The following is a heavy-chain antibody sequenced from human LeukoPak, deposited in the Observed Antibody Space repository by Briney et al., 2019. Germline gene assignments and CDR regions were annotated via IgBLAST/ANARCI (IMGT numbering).Heavy chain of an antibody. Sequence: RGSLRLSCAASGFIFSSYAMSWVREAPGKGLEWVSAISGIGGSTYYADSVKGRFTISRDNSKNTLYLQMNSLRAEDTAVYYRAKDNYSFDYWGQGTLVTVSS. CDR3: AKDNYSFDY. D-gene: IGHD3-10*01. CDR1: GFIFSSYA. V-gene: IGHV3-23*01. J-gene: IGHJ4*02. CDR2: ISGIGGST.